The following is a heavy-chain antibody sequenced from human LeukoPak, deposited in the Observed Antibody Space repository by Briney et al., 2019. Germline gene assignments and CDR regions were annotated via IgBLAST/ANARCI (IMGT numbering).Heavy chain of an antibody. CDR1: GESFTDYY. V-gene: IGHV4-34*01. J-gene: IGHJ4*02. CDR3: ARGTLVRGISY. D-gene: IGHD3-10*02. CDR2: INHSGST. Sequence: SETLSLTCAVYGESFTDYYWNWIRQSPGKGLEWIGDINHSGSTNYNPSLKSRVTMSKDTSKKQFSLKLSSVTAADTAVYSCARGTLVRGISYWGQGALVTVSS.